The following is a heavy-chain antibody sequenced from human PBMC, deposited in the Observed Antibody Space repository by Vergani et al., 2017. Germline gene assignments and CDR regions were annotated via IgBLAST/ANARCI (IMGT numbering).Heavy chain of an antibody. CDR1: GFTFIMHA. D-gene: IGHD6-19*01. V-gene: IGHV3-23*01. J-gene: IGHJ3*02. CDR2: LSASDRRT. CDR3: AKVGRSEVAGTFGAFDI. Sequence: EVQLLESGGDLVQPGGSLRLSCAASGFTFIMHAMSWVRQAPGKVLEWVSTLSASDRRTHYADSAKGRFTISRDISKNTLFLHMNSLRPEDTAVYYCAKVGRSEVAGTFGAFDIWGQGTRVTVSS.